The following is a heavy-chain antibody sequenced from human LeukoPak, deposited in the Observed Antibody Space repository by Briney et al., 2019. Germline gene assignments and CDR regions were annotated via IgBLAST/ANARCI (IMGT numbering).Heavy chain of an antibody. Sequence: SETLSLTCTVSGGSISSSSYYWGWIRQPPGKGLEGIGSIYYSGSTYYNPSLKSRVTISVDTSKNQFSLKLSSVTAADTAVYYCARRADFWSGPTPHFDYWGQGTLVTVSS. J-gene: IGHJ4*02. CDR2: IYYSGST. V-gene: IGHV4-39*01. CDR3: ARRADFWSGPTPHFDY. CDR1: GGSISSSSYY. D-gene: IGHD3-3*01.